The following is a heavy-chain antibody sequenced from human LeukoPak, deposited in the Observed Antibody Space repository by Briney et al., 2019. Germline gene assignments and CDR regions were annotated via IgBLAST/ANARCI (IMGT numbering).Heavy chain of an antibody. CDR3: ATRKYYDSSGPFDH. CDR1: GGTFSNYA. CDR2: IIPIVDIA. V-gene: IGHV1-69*04. J-gene: IGHJ4*02. D-gene: IGHD3-22*01. Sequence: SVKVSCKASGGTFSNYAISWVRQAPGQGLEWMGRIIPIVDIANYARKFQGRLTITADKSTSTAYMELSSLGSEDTAVYFCATRKYYDSSGPFDHWGQGTLVTVSS.